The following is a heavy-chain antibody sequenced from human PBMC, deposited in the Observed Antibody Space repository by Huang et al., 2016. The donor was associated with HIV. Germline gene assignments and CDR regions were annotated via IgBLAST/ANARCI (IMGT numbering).Heavy chain of an antibody. V-gene: IGHV1-69*01. Sequence: QVQLVQSGADVKKPGSSVKVSCKASGGTFSSYTINWVRQAPGHGREWMGGIIPSFGTANYAQKFQGRVTITADESTSTAYMQLSGLGSEDTAVYYCARKPGNYYYGMDVWGRGTTVTVSS. D-gene: IGHD2-2*01. CDR2: IIPSFGTA. J-gene: IGHJ6*02. CDR1: GGTFSSYT. CDR3: ARKPGNYYYGMDV.